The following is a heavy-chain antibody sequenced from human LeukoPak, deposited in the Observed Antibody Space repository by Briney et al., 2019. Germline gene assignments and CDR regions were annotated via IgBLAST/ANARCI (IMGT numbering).Heavy chain of an antibody. Sequence: PGGSLRLSCVASGFTFSSYWMSWVRQAPGKGLEWVANIKQGGSDKYYVDSVKGRFTISRDNAKNSLYLQMNSLRAEDTAVHYCASGQKLGFWGQGTLVTVSS. D-gene: IGHD6-13*01. CDR1: GFTFSSYW. CDR2: IKQGGSDK. CDR3: ASGQKLGF. J-gene: IGHJ4*02. V-gene: IGHV3-7*01.